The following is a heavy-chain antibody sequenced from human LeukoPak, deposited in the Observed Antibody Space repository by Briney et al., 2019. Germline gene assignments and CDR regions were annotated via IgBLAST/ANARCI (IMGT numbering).Heavy chain of an antibody. V-gene: IGHV1-2*02. J-gene: IGHJ3*02. D-gene: IGHD6-13*01. Sequence: ASVKVSCKASGYTFTGYYMHWVRQAPGQGLEWMGWINPNSGGTNYAQKFQGRVTMTRDTSISTACMELSRLRSDDTAVYYCARGVAAAGTGDAFDIWGQGTMVTVSS. CDR3: ARGVAAAGTGDAFDI. CDR2: INPNSGGT. CDR1: GYTFTGYY.